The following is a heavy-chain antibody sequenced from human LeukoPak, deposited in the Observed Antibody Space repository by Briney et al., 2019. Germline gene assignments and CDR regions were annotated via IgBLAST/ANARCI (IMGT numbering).Heavy chain of an antibody. V-gene: IGHV3-9*01. D-gene: IGHD2-21*01. CDR3: AKDMIAAPGAFDI. CDR1: GFTFSSYA. J-gene: IGHJ3*02. CDR2: ISWNSGSI. Sequence: GGSLRLSCAASGFTFSSYAMSWVRQAPGKGLEWVSGISWNSGSIGYADSVKGRFTISRDNAKNSLYLQMNSLRAEDTALYYCAKDMIAAPGAFDIWGQGTMVTVSS.